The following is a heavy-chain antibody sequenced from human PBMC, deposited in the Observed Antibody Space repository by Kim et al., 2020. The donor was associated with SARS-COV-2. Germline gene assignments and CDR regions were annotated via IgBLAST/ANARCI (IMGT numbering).Heavy chain of an antibody. V-gene: IGHV3-74*01. D-gene: IGHD3-10*01. Sequence: GRFTISRDNAKNTLYLQMNSLRAEDTAVYYCAREYGSGSIWDYYYGMDVWGQGTTVTVSS. CDR3: AREYGSGSIWDYYYGMDV. J-gene: IGHJ6*02.